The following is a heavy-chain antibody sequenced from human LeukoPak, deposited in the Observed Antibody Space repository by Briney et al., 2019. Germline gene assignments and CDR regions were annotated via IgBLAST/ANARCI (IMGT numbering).Heavy chain of an antibody. Sequence: ASVKVSCKTSGYTFSTYSITWVRQAPGQGLEWMGWISTYNGDTKYAQRLQGRLTLTTDTSSGTAYMDLRSLRSDDTAVIYCARIRSNSWPPFPDHWGQGTLLIVSS. CDR3: ARIRSNSWPPFPDH. CDR1: GYTFSTYS. V-gene: IGHV1-18*01. D-gene: IGHD2/OR15-2a*01. CDR2: ISTYNGDT. J-gene: IGHJ5*02.